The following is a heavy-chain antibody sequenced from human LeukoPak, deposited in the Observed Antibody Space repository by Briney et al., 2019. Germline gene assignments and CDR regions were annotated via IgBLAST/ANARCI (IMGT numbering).Heavy chain of an antibody. CDR2: ITSNGSTM. J-gene: IGHJ6*04. CDR1: GFTFSSYE. CDR3: AELGITMIGGG. V-gene: IGHV3-48*03. Sequence: GGSLRLSCAASGFTFSSYEMNWVRQAPGKGLEWVSSITSNGSTMYYADSVKVRFTISRDNAKNSLYLQMNSLRAEDTAVYYCAELGITMIGGGWGKGTTVTISS. D-gene: IGHD3-10*02.